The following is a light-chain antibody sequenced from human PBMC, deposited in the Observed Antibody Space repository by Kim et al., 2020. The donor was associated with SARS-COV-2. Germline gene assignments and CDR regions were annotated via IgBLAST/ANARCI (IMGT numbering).Light chain of an antibody. CDR3: HQYYRFST. Sequence: LSASEGDRGTITCRASKNMNPSWAWFQKKSGKAPKLLFYKESSLENGVPSRFSGSGSGTEFTLTISSLQPDDFATYYCHQYYRFSTFGQGTKLEI. J-gene: IGKJ2*01. CDR2: KES. V-gene: IGKV1-5*03. CDR1: KNMNPS.